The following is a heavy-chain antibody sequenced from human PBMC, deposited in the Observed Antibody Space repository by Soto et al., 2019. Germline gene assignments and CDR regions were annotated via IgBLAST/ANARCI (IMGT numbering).Heavy chain of an antibody. CDR1: GFTFSNYG. Sequence: VGSLRLSCAASGFTFSNYGMHWVRQAPGKGLEWVALIWFDGSDKYYADSVKGRFTMSRDNSKNTVYLQMNSLRAEDTAMYYCARLYCSSPSCYSVGAFEIRGQGTMVTVSS. D-gene: IGHD2-2*01. J-gene: IGHJ3*02. V-gene: IGHV3-33*01. CDR3: ARLYCSSPSCYSVGAFEI. CDR2: IWFDGSDK.